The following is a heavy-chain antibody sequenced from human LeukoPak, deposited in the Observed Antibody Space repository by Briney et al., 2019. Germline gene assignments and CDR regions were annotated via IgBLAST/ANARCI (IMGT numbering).Heavy chain of an antibody. CDR3: ARRDHGDYGEEY. V-gene: IGHV3-64*01. CDR2: IGYGGDT. Sequence: GGSLRLSCAASGFTISSDSMHWIRQAPGKGLEYVSAIGYGGDTYYANSVKGRFTISRDNAKNSLSLQMNSLRAEDTAVYYCARRDHGDYGEEYWGQGTLVTVSS. J-gene: IGHJ4*02. D-gene: IGHD4-17*01. CDR1: GFTISSDS.